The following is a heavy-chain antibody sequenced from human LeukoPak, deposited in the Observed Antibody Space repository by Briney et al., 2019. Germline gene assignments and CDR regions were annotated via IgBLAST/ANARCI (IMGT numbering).Heavy chain of an antibody. J-gene: IGHJ4*02. CDR1: GFTFSSYA. Sequence: GGSLRLSCAASGFTFSSYAMSWVRQAPGKGQEWVSAISGSGGSTYYADSVKGRFTISRDNSKNTLYLQMNSLRAEDTAVYYCAKDRNTMVRGVIITGGYYWGQGTLVTVSS. V-gene: IGHV3-23*01. CDR3: AKDRNTMVRGVIITGGYY. CDR2: ISGSGGST. D-gene: IGHD3-10*01.